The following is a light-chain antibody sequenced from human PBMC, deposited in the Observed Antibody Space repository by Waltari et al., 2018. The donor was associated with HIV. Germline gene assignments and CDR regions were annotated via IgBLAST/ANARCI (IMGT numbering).Light chain of an antibody. CDR2: DAS. J-gene: IGKJ1*01. CDR1: QRVSIY. Sequence: EIVLTQSPATLSLSPGERATLSCRASQRVSIYLNWYQQKAGQAPRLLIYDASNWAAGIPARFSGSGSGTDFTLTISSLEPEDFAVYYCQQRSDWLWTFGQGTKVEIK. V-gene: IGKV3-11*01. CDR3: QQRSDWLWT.